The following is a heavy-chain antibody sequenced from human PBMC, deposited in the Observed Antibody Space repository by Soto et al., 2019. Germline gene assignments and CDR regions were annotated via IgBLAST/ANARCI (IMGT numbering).Heavy chain of an antibody. CDR1: GYTFTDYY. J-gene: IGHJ4*02. D-gene: IGHD3-9*01. CDR3: ARSNYDILTGYPTPFDY. V-gene: IGHV1-2*04. Sequence: QVQLVQSGAEVKKPGASVKVSCKASGYTFTDYYMHWVRQAPGQGLEWMGWINPNSGGTNYAQKFQGWVTMTRDTSISTAYMELSRLRSDDTAVYYCARSNYDILTGYPTPFDYWGQGTLVTVSS. CDR2: INPNSGGT.